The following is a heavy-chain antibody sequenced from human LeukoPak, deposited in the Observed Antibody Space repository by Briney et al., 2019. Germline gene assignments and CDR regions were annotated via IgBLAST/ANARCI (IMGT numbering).Heavy chain of an antibody. J-gene: IGHJ4*02. CDR3: AKDLKLAPFDY. CDR2: IYSGGST. V-gene: IGHV3-66*01. CDR1: GFTVSSNY. Sequence: GGSLRLSCAASGFTVSSNYMSWVRQAPGKGLEWVSVIYSGGSTYYADSVKGRFTISRDNSKDTLYLQMTSLRIEDTAVYYCAKDLKLAPFDYWGQGTLVTVSS.